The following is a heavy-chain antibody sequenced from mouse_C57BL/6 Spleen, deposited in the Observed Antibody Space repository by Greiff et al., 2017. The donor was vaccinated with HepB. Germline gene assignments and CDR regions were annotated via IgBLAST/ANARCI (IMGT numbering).Heavy chain of an antibody. CDR3: ARHHYSTPAWFAY. CDR2: ISGGGGNT. V-gene: IGHV5-9*01. CDR1: GFTFSSYP. J-gene: IGHJ3*01. Sequence: EVKLMESGGGLVKPGGSLKLSCAASGFTFSSYPMSWVRQTPEKRLEWVATISGGGGNTYYPDSVKGRFTISRDNAKNTLYLQLSSLRSEDTALYYCARHHYSTPAWFAYWGQGTLVTVSA. D-gene: IGHD2-5*01.